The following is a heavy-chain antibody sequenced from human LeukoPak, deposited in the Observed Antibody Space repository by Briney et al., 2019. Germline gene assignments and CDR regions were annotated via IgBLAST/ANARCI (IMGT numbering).Heavy chain of an antibody. J-gene: IGHJ4*02. CDR3: ARELVVVDATKSFDY. Sequence: ASVKVSCKTSGYTFTDYYMHWVRLAPGQGLEWVGWINPKSGGTWYAQKSQGRVTMTRDTSISTAYMELSRLTSDDTAVFYCARELVVVDATKSFDYWGQGTLVTVSS. D-gene: IGHD2-15*01. CDR1: GYTFTDYY. V-gene: IGHV1-2*02. CDR2: INPKSGGT.